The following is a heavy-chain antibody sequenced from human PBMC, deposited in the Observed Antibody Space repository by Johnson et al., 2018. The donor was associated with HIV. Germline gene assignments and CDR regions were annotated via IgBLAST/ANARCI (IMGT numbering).Heavy chain of an antibody. D-gene: IGHD1-26*01. CDR1: GLTFSNYW. CDR3: AKRYSGSLRDAFDI. CDR2: INWNGGST. J-gene: IGHJ3*02. V-gene: IGHV3-20*04. Sequence: VQLVESGGGVVQPGGSLRLSCAASGLTFSNYWMSWVRQAPGKGLELVSGINWNGGSTGYADSLKGRFTISRDNPKNTLYLQMNSLRAEDTAVYYCAKRYSGSLRDAFDIWGQGTMVTVSS.